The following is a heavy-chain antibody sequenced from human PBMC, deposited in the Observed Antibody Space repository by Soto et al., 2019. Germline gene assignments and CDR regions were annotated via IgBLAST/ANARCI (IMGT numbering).Heavy chain of an antibody. CDR1: GFPFSDYY. CDR2: VDRTGSPL. D-gene: IGHD3-16*01. CDR3: TRGGSLYDRTKGDY. J-gene: IGHJ4*02. V-gene: IGHV3-11*01. Sequence: SPILSCAAPGFPFSDYYLGWGRQGPGKGLEWISFVDRTGSPLFYADSVKGRFTISRDNAKNSLFLQMNGLRVEDTAVYSCTRGGSLYDRTKGDYWGPGTQVTVSS.